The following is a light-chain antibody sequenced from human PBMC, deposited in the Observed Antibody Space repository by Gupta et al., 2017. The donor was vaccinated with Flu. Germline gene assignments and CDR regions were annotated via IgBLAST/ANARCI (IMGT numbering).Light chain of an antibody. J-gene: IGLJ3*02. CDR3: QASDSSTGVV. CDR1: KLGDKY. Sequence: PGQTGSITCSGDKLGDKYVYWYQQRPGQSPVMVHYQDTKRPSGIPGRFSGSNSGNTATLTISGTQALDEADYFCQASDSSTGVVFGGGTKLTVL. V-gene: IGLV3-1*01. CDR2: QDT.